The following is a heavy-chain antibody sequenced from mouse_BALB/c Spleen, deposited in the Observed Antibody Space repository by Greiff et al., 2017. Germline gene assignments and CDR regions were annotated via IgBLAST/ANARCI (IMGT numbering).Heavy chain of an antibody. CDR3: ARGHYYGSRGYAMDY. V-gene: IGHV2-9*02. CDR2: IWAGGST. CDR1: GFSLTSYG. J-gene: IGHJ4*01. Sequence: VKLVESGPGLVAPSQSLSITCTVSGFSLTSYGVHWVRQPPGKGLEWLGVIWAGGSTNYNSALMSRLSISKDNSKSQVFLKMNSLQTDDTAMYYCARGHYYGSRGYAMDYWGQGTSVTVSS. D-gene: IGHD1-1*01.